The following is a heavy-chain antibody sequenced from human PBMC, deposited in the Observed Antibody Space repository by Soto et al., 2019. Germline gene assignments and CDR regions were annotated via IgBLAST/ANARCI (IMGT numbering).Heavy chain of an antibody. D-gene: IGHD6-19*01. CDR2: FDPEDGET. V-gene: IGHV1-24*01. Sequence: ASVKVSCKVSGYTLTELSMHWVRQAPGKGLEWMGGFDPEDGETIYAQKFQGRVTMTEDTSTNTAYMELRSLRSDDTALYYCARGTRSGWATYWFDPWGQGTLVTVSS. CDR1: GYTLTELS. J-gene: IGHJ5*02. CDR3: ARGTRSGWATYWFDP.